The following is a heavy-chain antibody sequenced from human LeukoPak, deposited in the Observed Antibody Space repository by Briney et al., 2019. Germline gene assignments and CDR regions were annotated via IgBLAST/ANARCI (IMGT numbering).Heavy chain of an antibody. D-gene: IGHD3-22*01. CDR1: GFTFIPYE. V-gene: IGHV3-48*03. CDR3: ARTYYYDSSGYYLY. CDR2: ISSSGSTI. J-gene: IGHJ4*02. Sequence: GGSLRLSCAASGFTFIPYEMNWVRQAPGKGLERVSYISSSGSTIYYADSVKGRFTISRDNAKNSLYLQMNSLRAEDTAVYYCARTYYYDSSGYYLYWGQGTLVTVSS.